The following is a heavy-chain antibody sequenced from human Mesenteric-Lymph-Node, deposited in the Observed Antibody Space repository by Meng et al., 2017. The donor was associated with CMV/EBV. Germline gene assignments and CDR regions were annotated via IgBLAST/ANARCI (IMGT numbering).Heavy chain of an antibody. Sequence: SETLSLTCTVSGGSISSSSYYWGWIRQPPGKGLEWIGSIYYSGSTYYNPSLKSRVTISVDTSKNQFSLKLSSVTAADTAVYYCARGSDDYGGLGAFDIWGQGTMVTVSS. CDR2: IYYSGST. J-gene: IGHJ3*02. V-gene: IGHV4-39*07. CDR1: GGSISSSSYY. D-gene: IGHD4-23*01. CDR3: ARGSDDYGGLGAFDI.